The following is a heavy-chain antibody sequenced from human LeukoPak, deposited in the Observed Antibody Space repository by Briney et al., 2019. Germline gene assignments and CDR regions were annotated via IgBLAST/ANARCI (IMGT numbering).Heavy chain of an antibody. V-gene: IGHV4-59*01. CDR1: GGSISSYY. J-gene: IGHJ4*02. Sequence: SETLSLTCTVSGGSISSYYWSWIRQPPGKALEWIGYIYYTGSTNYNPSLKSRVTTSVDTSKNQFSLKLSSVTAADTAVYHCASLSKGSRDGYPRDYWGQGTLVTVSS. CDR2: IYYTGST. CDR3: ASLSKGSRDGYPRDY. D-gene: IGHD5-24*01.